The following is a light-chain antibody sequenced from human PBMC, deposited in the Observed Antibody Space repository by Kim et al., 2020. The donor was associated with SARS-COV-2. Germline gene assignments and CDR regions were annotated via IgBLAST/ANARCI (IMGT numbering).Light chain of an antibody. Sequence: ASVGDRVTITCRASQSISNYLNWYQQKPGKAPKLLIYAASSLQSGVPSRFSGSGSGTDFTLTISRLQPEDFATYYCQQSYSVPPYTFGQGTELEI. CDR3: QQSYSVPPYT. CDR1: QSISNY. CDR2: AAS. V-gene: IGKV1-39*01. J-gene: IGKJ2*01.